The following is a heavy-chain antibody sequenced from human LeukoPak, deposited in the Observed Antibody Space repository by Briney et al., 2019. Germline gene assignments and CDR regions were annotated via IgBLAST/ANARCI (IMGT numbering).Heavy chain of an antibody. CDR1: GGTFSSYA. CDR3: AREGSRGGGQQLALDY. J-gene: IGHJ4*02. V-gene: IGHV1-69*05. CDR2: IIPIFGTA. D-gene: IGHD6-13*01. Sequence: ASVKVSCKASGGTFSSYAISWVRQAPGQGLEWMGRIIPIFGTANYAQKFQGRVTITTDESTSTAYMELSSLRSEDTSVYYCAREGSRGGGQQLALDYWGQGTLVTVSS.